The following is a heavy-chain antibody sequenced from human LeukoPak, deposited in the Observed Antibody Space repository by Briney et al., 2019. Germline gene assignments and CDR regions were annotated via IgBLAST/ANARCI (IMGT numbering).Heavy chain of an antibody. CDR2: IYSGGST. CDR3: ARGGYSGYEYGFNWFDP. J-gene: IGHJ5*02. Sequence: GGSLRLSCAASGFTVSSNYMSWVRQAPGKGLEWVSVIYSGGSTYYADSVKGRFTISRDNYKNTLYLQMHSQSAEDTAVYYCARGGYSGYEYGFNWFDPWGQGTLVTVSS. CDR1: GFTVSSNY. D-gene: IGHD5-12*01. V-gene: IGHV3-66*01.